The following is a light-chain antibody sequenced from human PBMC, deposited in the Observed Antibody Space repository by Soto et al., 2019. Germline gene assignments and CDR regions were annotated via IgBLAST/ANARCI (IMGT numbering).Light chain of an antibody. CDR1: QSVISSY. CDR3: QQFGGSLTWT. Sequence: VVTPSPGSLSLSPGERATLSCRASQSVISSYLAWYQQKPGQAPRLLIYGASSRATGIPDRFSGSGSGTDFTLTISRLEPEDCAVYYCQQFGGSLTWTCGQGTKVDIK. J-gene: IGKJ1*01. CDR2: GAS. V-gene: IGKV3-20*01.